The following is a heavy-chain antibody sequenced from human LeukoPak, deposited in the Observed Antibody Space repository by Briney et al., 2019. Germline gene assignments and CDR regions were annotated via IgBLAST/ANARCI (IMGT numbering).Heavy chain of an antibody. V-gene: IGHV4-61*09. CDR3: TKGRGI. CDR2: IYTSGTS. Sequence: MPSQTLSLTCTVSGGSISSGSYDWYWIRQPAGKGLEWIGHIYTSGTSNYNPSLRSRVTISVDTSKNQFSLKLTSVTAADTAVYYCTKGRGIWGQGTLVTVSS. J-gene: IGHJ4*02. CDR1: GGSISSGSYD. D-gene: IGHD3-10*01.